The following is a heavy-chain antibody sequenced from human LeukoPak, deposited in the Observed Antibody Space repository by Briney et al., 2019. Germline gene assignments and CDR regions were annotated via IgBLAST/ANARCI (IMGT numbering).Heavy chain of an antibody. J-gene: IGHJ5*02. CDR2: IYSGGST. Sequence: GGSLRLSCAASGFTVSSNYMSWVRQAPGKGLEWVSVIYSGGSTYYTDSVKGRFTISRDSSKNTLYLQMNSLRAEDTAVYYCARVARYNWFDPWGQGTLVTASS. CDR3: ARVARYNWFDP. CDR1: GFTVSSNY. V-gene: IGHV3-53*01.